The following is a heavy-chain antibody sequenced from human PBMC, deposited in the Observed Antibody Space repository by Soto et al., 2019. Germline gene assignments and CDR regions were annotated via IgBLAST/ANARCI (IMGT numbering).Heavy chain of an antibody. J-gene: IGHJ3*02. V-gene: IGHV3-33*01. CDR1: GFTFNVYG. Sequence: QVQLVESGGGVVQPGTSLRLSCAASGFTFNVYGMHWVRQAPGKGLEWVAVIWYDGSSKYYADSIKGRFTISRDNPRNTLFLQMDSLRVEDTAVYYCAREGVWTSSFRGALGIWGQGTVVTVPS. CDR2: IWYDGSSK. D-gene: IGHD3-10*01. CDR3: AREGVWTSSFRGALGI.